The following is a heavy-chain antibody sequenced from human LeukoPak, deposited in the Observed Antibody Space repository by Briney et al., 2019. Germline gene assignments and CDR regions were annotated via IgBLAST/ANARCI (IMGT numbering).Heavy chain of an antibody. V-gene: IGHV1-69*05. J-gene: IGHJ6*03. CDR3: ARDGPIVVEPAAIRYYYYMDV. D-gene: IGHD2-2*02. CDR1: GGTFSSYA. Sequence: SVKVSCKASGGTFSSYAISWVRQAPGQGLEWMGGIIPIFGTANYAQKFQGRVTITTDESTSTAYMELSSLRSEDTAVYYCARDGPIVVEPAAIRYYYYMDVWGKGTTVTVSS. CDR2: IIPIFGTA.